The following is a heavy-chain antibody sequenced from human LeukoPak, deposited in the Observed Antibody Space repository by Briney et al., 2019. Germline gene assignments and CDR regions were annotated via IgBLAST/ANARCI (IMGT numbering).Heavy chain of an antibody. J-gene: IGHJ4*02. D-gene: IGHD2-2*01. CDR3: ARGREVVPAAIGY. CDR2: IYYSGST. CDR1: GGSISSGGYY. V-gene: IGHV4-31*03. Sequence: SETLSLTCTVSGGSISSGGYYWSWIRQHPGKGLEWIGYIYYSGSTYYNPSLKSRVTISVDTSKNQFSLKLSSVTAADTAVYYCARGREVVPAAIGYWGQGTLVTVSS.